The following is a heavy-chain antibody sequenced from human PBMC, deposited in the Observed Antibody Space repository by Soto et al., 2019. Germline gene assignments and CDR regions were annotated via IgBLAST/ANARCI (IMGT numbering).Heavy chain of an antibody. CDR2: INPSGGST. CDR1: GYTFTSYY. V-gene: IGHV1-46*01. J-gene: IGHJ6*02. Sequence: GASVKVSCKASGYTFTSYYMHWVRQAPGQGLEWMGIINPSGGSTSYAQKFQGRVTMTRDTSTSTVYMELSSLRSGDTAVYYCARDRGNLWGYYYYGMDVWGQGTTVTVSS. CDR3: ARDRGNLWGYYYYGMDV. D-gene: IGHD2-15*01.